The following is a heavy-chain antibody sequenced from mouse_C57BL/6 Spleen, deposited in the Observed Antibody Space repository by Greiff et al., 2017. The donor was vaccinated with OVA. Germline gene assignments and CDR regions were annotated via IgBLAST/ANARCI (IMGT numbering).Heavy chain of an antibody. V-gene: IGHV14-3*01. CDR3: AGGATVVAPYAMDY. J-gene: IGHJ4*01. Sequence: VQLKESVAELVRPGASVKLSCTASGFNIKNTYMHWVKQRPEQGLEWIGRIDPANGNTKYAPKFQGKATITADTSSNTAYLQLSSLTSEDTAIYYCAGGATVVAPYAMDYGGQGTSVTVSS. CDR2: IDPANGNT. CDR1: GFNIKNTY. D-gene: IGHD1-1*01.